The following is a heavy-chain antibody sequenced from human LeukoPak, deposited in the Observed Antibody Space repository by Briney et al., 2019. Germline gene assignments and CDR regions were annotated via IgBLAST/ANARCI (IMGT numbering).Heavy chain of an antibody. V-gene: IGHV1-2*02. CDR2: INPNSGGT. CDR1: GYTSTGYY. CDR3: ARDAVDYGGNPYYFDY. D-gene: IGHD4-23*01. J-gene: IGHJ4*02. Sequence: ASVKVSCKASGYTSTGYYMHWVRQAPGQGLEWMGWINPNSGGTNYAQKFQGRVTMTRDTSISTAYMELSRLRSDDTAVYYCARDAVDYGGNPYYFDYWGQGTLVTVSS.